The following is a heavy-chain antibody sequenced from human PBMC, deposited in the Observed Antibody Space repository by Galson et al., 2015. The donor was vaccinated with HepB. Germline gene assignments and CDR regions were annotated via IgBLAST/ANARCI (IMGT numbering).Heavy chain of an antibody. J-gene: IGHJ6*02. D-gene: IGHD3-22*01. V-gene: IGHV1-24*01. Sequence: VKVSCQVSGYTLTELSMHWVRQAPGKGLEWMGGFDPEDGETIYAQKFQGRVTMTEDTSTDTAYMELSSLRSEDTAVYYCATDWDSSGYPIERYGMDVWGQGTTVTVSS. CDR2: FDPEDGET. CDR3: ATDWDSSGYPIERYGMDV. CDR1: GYTLTELS.